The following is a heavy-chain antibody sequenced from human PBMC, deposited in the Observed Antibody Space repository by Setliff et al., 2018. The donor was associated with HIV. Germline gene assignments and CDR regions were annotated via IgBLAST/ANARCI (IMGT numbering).Heavy chain of an antibody. J-gene: IGHJ4*02. Sequence: ASVKVSCKTSEYSFVSHGMSWVRQAPGQGLEWMGWIRGSGADAKYAEKFQGRVAMTRDTSTGTVYMELSSLKSEDTAVYYCARSFDILTGDLDYWGQGTLVTVSS. D-gene: IGHD3-9*01. CDR3: ARSFDILTGDLDY. CDR1: EYSFVSHG. CDR2: IRGSGADA. V-gene: IGHV1-18*01.